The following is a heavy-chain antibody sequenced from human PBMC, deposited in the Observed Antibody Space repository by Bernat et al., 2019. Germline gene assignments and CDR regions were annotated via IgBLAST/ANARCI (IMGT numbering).Heavy chain of an antibody. V-gene: IGHV1-46*01. D-gene: IGHD2-2*01. CDR3: ARDYSSIVVVPAATRVWFDP. Sequence: QVQLVQSGAEVKKPGASVKVSCKASGYTFTSYYMHWVRQAPGQGLEWMGIINPSGGSTSYAQKFQGRVTMTRDTSTSTVYMELSSLRSEDTAVYYCARDYSSIVVVPAATRVWFDPWGQGTLVTVSS. CDR2: INPSGGST. J-gene: IGHJ5*02. CDR1: GYTFTSYY.